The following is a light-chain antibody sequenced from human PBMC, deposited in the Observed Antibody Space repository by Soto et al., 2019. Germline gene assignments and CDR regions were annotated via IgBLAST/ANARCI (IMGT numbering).Light chain of an antibody. CDR1: STDVGGYNY. Sequence: QSALTQPPSASGSPGQSVTISCTGTSTDVGGYNYVSWYQHHPGKATKLMIYEVTKRPSGVPDRFSASKSGNTASLTVSGLQAEDEADYYCSSYAGSNNWVFGGGTKLTVL. CDR2: EVT. CDR3: SSYAGSNNWV. J-gene: IGLJ3*02. V-gene: IGLV2-8*01.